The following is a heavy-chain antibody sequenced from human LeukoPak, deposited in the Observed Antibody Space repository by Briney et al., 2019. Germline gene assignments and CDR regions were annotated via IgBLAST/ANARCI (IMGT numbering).Heavy chain of an antibody. D-gene: IGHD2-15*01. Sequence: PSETLSLTCTVSGGSISSGSYYWSWIRQPAGKGLEWIGRIYTSGSTNYNPSLKSRVTISVDTSKNQFSLKLSSVTAADTAVYYCARVDCSGGSCYYYYYGMDVWGQGTTVTVSS. CDR3: ARVDCSGGSCYYYYYGMDV. J-gene: IGHJ6*02. CDR2: IYTSGST. CDR1: GGSISSGSYY. V-gene: IGHV4-61*02.